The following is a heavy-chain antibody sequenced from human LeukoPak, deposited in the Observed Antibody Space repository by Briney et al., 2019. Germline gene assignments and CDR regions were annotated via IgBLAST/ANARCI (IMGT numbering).Heavy chain of an antibody. J-gene: IGHJ4*02. CDR1: GFTFSSYS. CDR2: ISSSSSYI. Sequence: SGGSLRLSCAASGFTFSSYSMNWVRQAPGKGLEWVSSISSSSSYIYYADSVKGRFTISRDNAKNSLYQQMNSLRAEDTAVYYCARGISEYSSSEGDDYWGQGTLVTVSS. CDR3: ARGISEYSSSEGDDY. D-gene: IGHD6-6*01. V-gene: IGHV3-21*01.